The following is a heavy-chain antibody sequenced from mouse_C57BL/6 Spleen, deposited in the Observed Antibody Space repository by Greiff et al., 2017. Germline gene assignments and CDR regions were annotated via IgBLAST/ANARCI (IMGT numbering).Heavy chain of an antibody. CDR3: AIRSMIRRYFDV. Sequence: QVQLKESGPELVKPGASVKISCKASGYAFSSSWMNWVEQRPGKGLEWIGRIYPGDGDTNYNGKFKGKATLTADKSSSTAYMQLSSLTSEDSAVYFCAIRSMIRRYFDVWGTGTTVTVSS. J-gene: IGHJ1*03. CDR1: GYAFSSSW. V-gene: IGHV1-82*01. D-gene: IGHD2-4*01. CDR2: IYPGDGDT.